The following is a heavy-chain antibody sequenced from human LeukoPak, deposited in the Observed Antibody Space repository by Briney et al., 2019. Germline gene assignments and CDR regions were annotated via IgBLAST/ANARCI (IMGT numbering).Heavy chain of an antibody. J-gene: IGHJ4*02. Sequence: PSETLSLTCTVSGGSISSYYWSWIRQPPGKGLEWIGYIYYSGSTNYNPSLKSRVTISVDTSKNQFSLKLSSVTAADTAVYYCARGVEYSSSWIFDYWGQGTLVTVSS. CDR1: GGSISSYY. CDR3: ARGVEYSSSWIFDY. CDR2: IYYSGST. D-gene: IGHD6-13*01. V-gene: IGHV4-59*01.